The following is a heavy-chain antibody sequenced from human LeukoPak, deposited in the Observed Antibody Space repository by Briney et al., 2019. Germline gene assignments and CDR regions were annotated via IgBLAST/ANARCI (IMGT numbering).Heavy chain of an antibody. J-gene: IGHJ6*02. D-gene: IGHD3-22*01. CDR2: INWNGGST. CDR1: GFTFNDYG. CDR3: ARDRVHDSSGYYSYGMDV. Sequence: PGGSLRLSCAASGFTFNDYGLSWVRQAPGKGLEWVSDINWNGGSTGYADSVKGRFTISRDNAKNSLYLQMNSLRSDDTAVYYCARDRVHDSSGYYSYGMDVWGQGTTVTVSS. V-gene: IGHV3-20*04.